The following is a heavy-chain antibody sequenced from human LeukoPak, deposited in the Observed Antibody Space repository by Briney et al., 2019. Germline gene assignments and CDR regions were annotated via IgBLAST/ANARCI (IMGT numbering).Heavy chain of an antibody. D-gene: IGHD1-26*01. CDR1: GFTFNNYA. V-gene: IGHV3-33*01. CDR3: ARGHSGSYQRTDAFDI. J-gene: IGHJ3*02. CDR2: IWYDGSNK. Sequence: PGRSLRLSCVASGFTFNNYAMHWVRQAPGQGLEWVAVIWYDGSNKFYADSVKGRFTISRDNSMNTLYVQMHSLRAEDTAVYYCARGHSGSYQRTDAFDIWGQGTMVTVSS.